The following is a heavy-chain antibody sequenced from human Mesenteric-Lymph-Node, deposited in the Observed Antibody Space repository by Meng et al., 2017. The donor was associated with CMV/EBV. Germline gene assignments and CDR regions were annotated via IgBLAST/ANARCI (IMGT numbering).Heavy chain of an antibody. Sequence: ASVKVSCKASGYTFTDYYIHWVRQAPGQGLEWMGCINPNTGDTNSAQIFQGRVTMTRDTSINTGYMELNSLRSDDTAVIYCAREGDDGNSFPDYWGQRTLVTVSS. J-gene: IGHJ4*02. CDR1: GYTFTDYY. D-gene: IGHD4-23*01. CDR3: AREGDDGNSFPDY. CDR2: INPNTGDT. V-gene: IGHV1-2*02.